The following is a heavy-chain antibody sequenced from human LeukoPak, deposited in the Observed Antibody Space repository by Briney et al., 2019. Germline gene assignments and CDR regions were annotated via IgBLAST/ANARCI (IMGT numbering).Heavy chain of an antibody. CDR1: GGTFSSYA. CDR3: ARGKRSSTSLDYMDV. Sequence: SVKVSCKASGGTFSSYAISWVRQAPGQGLEWMGGIIPIFGTANYAQKFQGRVTITADKSTSTAYMELSSLRSEDTAVYYCARGKRSSTSLDYMDVWGKGTTVTVSS. CDR2: IIPIFGTA. J-gene: IGHJ6*03. V-gene: IGHV1-69*06. D-gene: IGHD2-2*01.